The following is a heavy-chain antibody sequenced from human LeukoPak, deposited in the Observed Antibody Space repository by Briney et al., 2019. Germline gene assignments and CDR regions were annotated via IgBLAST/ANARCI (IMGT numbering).Heavy chain of an antibody. J-gene: IGHJ4*02. D-gene: IGHD6-13*01. CDR3: ARHGAAAVLLFDY. CDR1: GDTFSRYA. CDR2: IIPIFGTA. Sequence: GASVKVSCKASGDTFSRYAISWVRQAPGQGLEWMGGIIPIFGTANYAQKFQGRVTITADESTSTAYMELSSLRSEDTAVYYCARHGAAAVLLFDYWGQGTLVTVSS. V-gene: IGHV1-69*13.